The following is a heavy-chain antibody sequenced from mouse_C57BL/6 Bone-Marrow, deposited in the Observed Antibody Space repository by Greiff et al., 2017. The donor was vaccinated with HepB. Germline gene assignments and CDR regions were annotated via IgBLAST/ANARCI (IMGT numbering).Heavy chain of an antibody. V-gene: IGHV6-6*01. Sequence: EVHLVESGGGLVQPGGSMKLSCAASGFTFCDAWMDWVRQSPEKGLEWVAEIRNKANNHATYYAESVKGRFTISRDDSKSSVYLQMNSLRAEDTGIYYCTRTRLGDVNYFDYWGQGTTLTVSS. CDR3: TRTRLGDVNYFDY. CDR1: GFTFCDAW. D-gene: IGHD3-1*01. J-gene: IGHJ2*01. CDR2: IRNKANNHAT.